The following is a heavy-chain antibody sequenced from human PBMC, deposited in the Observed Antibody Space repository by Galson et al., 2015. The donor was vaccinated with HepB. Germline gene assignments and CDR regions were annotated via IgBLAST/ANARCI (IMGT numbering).Heavy chain of an antibody. CDR3: TRDEAVELGGRVDY. Sequence: SLRLSCAGSGFTFGEYAINWVRQAPGKGLEWVGFIRSNAYGGTTEYAASVKGRFTVSRDDSKSIAYLQMNSLKTEDTAVYYCTRDEAVELGGRVDYWGQGTLVTVSS. CDR1: GFTFGEYA. D-gene: IGHD1-26*01. V-gene: IGHV3-49*04. CDR2: IRSNAYGGTT. J-gene: IGHJ4*02.